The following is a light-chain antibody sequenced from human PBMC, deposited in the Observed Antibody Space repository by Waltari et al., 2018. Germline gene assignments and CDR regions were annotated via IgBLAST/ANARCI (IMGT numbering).Light chain of an antibody. CDR1: SSDIGAYNI. CDR2: DVN. CDR3: SSYTTGSTRYV. V-gene: IGLV2-14*03. J-gene: IGLJ1*01. Sequence: QSALTQPASVSGSPGPSITISCTGTSSDIGAYNIVSWYQKPPCKAPKFMIYDVNNRPSVVSSRVSGSKSGNTASLTISGLQAEDEADYYCSSYTTGSTRYVFGSGTKVTVL.